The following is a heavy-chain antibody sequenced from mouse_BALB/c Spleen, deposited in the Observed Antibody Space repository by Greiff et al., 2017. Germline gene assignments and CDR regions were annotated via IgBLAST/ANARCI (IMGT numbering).Heavy chain of an antibody. D-gene: IGHD1-1*01. CDR1: GYSITSDYA. Sequence: ESGPGLVKPSQSLSLTCTVTGYSITSDYAWNWIRQFPGNKLEWMGYISYSGSTSYNPSLKSRISITRDTSKNQFFLQLNSVTTEDTATYYCATGGSSNYYYAMDYWGQGTSVTVSS. CDR2: ISYSGST. J-gene: IGHJ4*01. V-gene: IGHV3-2*02. CDR3: ATGGSSNYYYAMDY.